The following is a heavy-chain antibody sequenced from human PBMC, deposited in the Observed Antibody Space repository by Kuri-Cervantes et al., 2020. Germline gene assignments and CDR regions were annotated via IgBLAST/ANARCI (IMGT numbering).Heavy chain of an antibody. CDR1: GYTFTSYG. D-gene: IGHD3-10*01. CDR3: ARDITMVRGVIITRLWIYGMDV. V-gene: IGHV1-8*02. Sequence: ASVKVSCKASGYTFTSYGISWVRQAPGQGLEWMGWMNPNSGNTGYAQKFQGRVTMTRNTSISTAYMELSSLRSEDTAVYYCARDITMVRGVIITRLWIYGMDVWGQGTTVTVSS. J-gene: IGHJ6*02. CDR2: MNPNSGNT.